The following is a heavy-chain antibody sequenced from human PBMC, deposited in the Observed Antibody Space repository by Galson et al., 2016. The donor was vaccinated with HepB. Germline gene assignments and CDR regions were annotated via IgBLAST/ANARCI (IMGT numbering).Heavy chain of an antibody. Sequence: SLRLSCAASGFTFSSYAMSWVRPAPGKGLEWVSGISGSGGNPYYADSVKGRFTLSRDNFKNTPYLQMNSLRAEDTAIYYCAKDHGSGWYWYLDLWGRGTLVTVSS. J-gene: IGHJ2*01. D-gene: IGHD6-19*01. CDR1: GFTFSSYA. V-gene: IGHV3-23*01. CDR2: ISGSGGNP. CDR3: AKDHGSGWYWYLDL.